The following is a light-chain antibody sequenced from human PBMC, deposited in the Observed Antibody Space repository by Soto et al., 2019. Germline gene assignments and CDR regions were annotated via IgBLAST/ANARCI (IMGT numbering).Light chain of an antibody. V-gene: IGKV3-20*01. CDR1: QSVSSN. CDR3: QQYDTSPRT. Sequence: EIFLTQSPATLSVTPWERATLSCRASQSVSSNLAWYQQKPGQAPRLLIYGASTRATGIPDRFSGSGSGTDFTLTISRLEPEDFAVYYCQQYDTSPRTFGQGPRWIS. CDR2: GAS. J-gene: IGKJ1*01.